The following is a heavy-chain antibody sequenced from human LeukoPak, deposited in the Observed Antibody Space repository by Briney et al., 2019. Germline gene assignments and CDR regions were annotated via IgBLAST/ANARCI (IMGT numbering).Heavy chain of an antibody. V-gene: IGHV1-2*02. D-gene: IGHD2-8*01. CDR2: INPNSGGT. CDR1: GYTFTGYY. J-gene: IGHJ6*03. Sequence: GASVKVSCTASGYTFTGYYMHWVRQAPGQGLEWMGWINPNSGGTNYAQKFQGRVTMTRDTSISTAYMELSRLRSDDTAVYYCARYTLGYCTNGVCRGYYMDVWGKGTTVTVSS. CDR3: ARYTLGYCTNGVCRGYYMDV.